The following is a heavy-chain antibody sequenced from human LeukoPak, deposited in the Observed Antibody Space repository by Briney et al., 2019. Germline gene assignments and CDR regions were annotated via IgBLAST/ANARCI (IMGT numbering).Heavy chain of an antibody. V-gene: IGHV3-30-3*01. D-gene: IGHD1-7*01. J-gene: IGHJ4*02. CDR2: ISKDGSDK. Sequence: GGSLRLSCAASGFTFSDYAMHWVRQSPGKGLEWVAVISKDGSDKYYPGSVRGRFTISRDNSKNTIYLQMDSLRAEDTAIYYCARDYWWNYDYWGQGTLVTVSS. CDR1: GFTFSDYA. CDR3: ARDYWWNYDY.